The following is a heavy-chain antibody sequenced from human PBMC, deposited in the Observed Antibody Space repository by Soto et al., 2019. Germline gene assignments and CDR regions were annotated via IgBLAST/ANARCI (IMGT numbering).Heavy chain of an antibody. CDR2: ISGSGGST. CDR3: ANSKDYGDYYFDY. V-gene: IGHV3-23*01. J-gene: IGHJ4*02. CDR1: GFTFSSYA. D-gene: IGHD4-17*01. Sequence: GGSLRLSCAASGFTFSSYAMSWVRQAPGKGLEWVSAISGSGGSTYYADSVKGRFTISRDNSKNTLYLQMNSLRAEDTAVYYCANSKDYGDYYFDYWGQGTLVTVSS.